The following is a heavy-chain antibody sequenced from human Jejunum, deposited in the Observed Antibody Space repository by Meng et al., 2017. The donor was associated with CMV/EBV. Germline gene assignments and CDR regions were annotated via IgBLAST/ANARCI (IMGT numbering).Heavy chain of an antibody. CDR3: ARENDYTNHFDY. V-gene: IGHV3-30-3*01. CDR1: GLTFRNYP. D-gene: IGHD4-11*01. Sequence: SCAASGLTFRNYPMHWVRQAPGKGLEWVARISSDESRKYYADSVKGRFTISRDDSKDTLYLQMNSLRVEDTSVYYCARENDYTNHFDYWAQGALVTVSS. J-gene: IGHJ4*02. CDR2: ISSDESRK.